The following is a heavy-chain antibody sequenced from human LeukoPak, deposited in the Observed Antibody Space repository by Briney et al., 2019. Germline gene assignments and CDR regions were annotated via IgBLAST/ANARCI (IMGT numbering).Heavy chain of an antibody. CDR1: GGSFSGYY. CDR3: ARGGPHWFQH. V-gene: IGHV4-34*01. Sequence: SETLSLTCAVYGGSFSGYYWSWIRQHPGKGLEWIGEINHSGSTNYNPSLKSRVTISVDTSKNQFSLKLSSVTAADTAVYYCARGGPHWFQHWGQGTLVTVSS. CDR2: INHSGST. J-gene: IGHJ1*01.